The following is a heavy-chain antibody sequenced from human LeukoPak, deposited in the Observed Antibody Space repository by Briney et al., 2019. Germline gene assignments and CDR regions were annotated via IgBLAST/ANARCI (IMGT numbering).Heavy chain of an antibody. Sequence: GGSLRLSCAASGFTFSNYWMSWVRQVPGKGLEWVANIKQDGSEKYSVDSVKGRFTISRDNAKNSLYLQMNSLRAEDTAVYYCARTMIVVLIGPHAAFDIWGQGTMVTVSS. CDR2: IKQDGSEK. CDR3: ARTMIVVLIGPHAAFDI. V-gene: IGHV3-7*01. J-gene: IGHJ3*02. CDR1: GFTFSNYW. D-gene: IGHD3-22*01.